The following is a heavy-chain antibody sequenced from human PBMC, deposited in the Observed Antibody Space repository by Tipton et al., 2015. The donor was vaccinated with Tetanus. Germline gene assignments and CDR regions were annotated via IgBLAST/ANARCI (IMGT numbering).Heavy chain of an antibody. J-gene: IGHJ6*02. CDR3: ARYLFAYGMDV. CDR1: GFRFSSDW. V-gene: IGHV3-7*03. CDR2: INRDGSEK. Sequence: SLRLSCADTGFRFSSDWMGWVRQAAGKGLEWVAHINRDGSEKACADAVQGRLSISRDSAKNSLSLQMNSLRAEDTAVYYCARYLFAYGMDVWGQGTTVTVSS.